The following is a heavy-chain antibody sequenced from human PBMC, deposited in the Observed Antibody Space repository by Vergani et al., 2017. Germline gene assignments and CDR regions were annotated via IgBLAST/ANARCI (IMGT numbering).Heavy chain of an antibody. V-gene: IGHV3-33*01. Sequence: QVQLVESGGGVVQPGRSLRLSCAASGFTFNQYGMHWVRQAPGKGLEWVAVTWYDGNNKQYADSVKGRFTISRDNSKSTMYLQMNSLRDEDTGVYYCARAGGLVVPAAMPGDYYYGMDVWGQGTTVTVSS. J-gene: IGHJ6*02. CDR1: GFTFNQYG. D-gene: IGHD2-2*01. CDR2: TWYDGNNK. CDR3: ARAGGLVVPAAMPGDYYYGMDV.